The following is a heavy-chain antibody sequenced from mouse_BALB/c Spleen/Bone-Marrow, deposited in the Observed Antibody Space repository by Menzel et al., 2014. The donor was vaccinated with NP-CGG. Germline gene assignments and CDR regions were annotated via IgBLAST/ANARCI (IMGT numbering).Heavy chain of an antibody. V-gene: IGHV1-37*01. Sequence: EVQLQQSGPELVKPGASMKISCKASGYSFTACFIHWIKPSHVKSLEWIGRINPYNGATTYNQNFNDKASLTVDKSSSTAYMELHSLTSEDSAVYYCARRWSGAMDYWGQGTSVTVSS. J-gene: IGHJ4*01. CDR3: ARRWSGAMDY. D-gene: IGHD2-3*01. CDR2: INPYNGAT. CDR1: GYSFTACF.